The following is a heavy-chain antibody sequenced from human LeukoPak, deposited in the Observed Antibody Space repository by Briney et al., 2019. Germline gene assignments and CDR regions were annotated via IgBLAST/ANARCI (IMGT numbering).Heavy chain of an antibody. D-gene: IGHD6-13*01. Sequence: ASVKVSCKASGYTFTSYGISWVRQAPGQGLECMGWISAYNGNTNYAQKLQGRVTMTTDTSTSTAYMELRSLRSDDTAVYYCARDEPYSSSWYPSPGFDYWGQGTLVTVSS. CDR2: ISAYNGNT. CDR3: ARDEPYSSSWYPSPGFDY. J-gene: IGHJ4*02. CDR1: GYTFTSYG. V-gene: IGHV1-18*01.